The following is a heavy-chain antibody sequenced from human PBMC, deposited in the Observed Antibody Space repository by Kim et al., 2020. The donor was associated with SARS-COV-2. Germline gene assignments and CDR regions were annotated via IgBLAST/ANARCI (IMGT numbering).Heavy chain of an antibody. CDR3: ARELEDTAMSDY. CDR1: GFTFSSYS. J-gene: IGHJ4*02. CDR2: ISSSSSYI. D-gene: IGHD5-18*01. V-gene: IGHV3-21*01. Sequence: GSLRLSCAASGFTFSSYSMNWVRQAPGKGLEWVSSISSSSSYIYYADSVKGRFTISRDNAKNSLYLQMNSLRAEDTAVYYCARELEDTAMSDYWGQGTLVTVSS.